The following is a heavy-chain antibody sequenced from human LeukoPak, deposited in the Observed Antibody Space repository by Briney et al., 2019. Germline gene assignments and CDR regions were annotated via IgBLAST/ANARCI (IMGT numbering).Heavy chain of an antibody. CDR2: IRSSDSTT. V-gene: IGHV3-48*04. CDR3: AKRADSSAYSFDY. Sequence: GGSLRLSCAASGFSFSRYGMKWVRQAPGKGLEWLSYIRSSDSTTYYADSVKGRFTISRDNAKNSLYLQMDSLRVEDTAVYYCAKRADSSAYSFDYWGRGTLVTVSS. D-gene: IGHD3-22*01. J-gene: IGHJ4*02. CDR1: GFSFSRYG.